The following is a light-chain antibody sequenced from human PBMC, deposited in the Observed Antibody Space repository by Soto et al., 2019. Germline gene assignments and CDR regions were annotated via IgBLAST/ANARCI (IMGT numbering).Light chain of an antibody. CDR1: SSDVVTYKY. J-gene: IGLJ2*01. V-gene: IGLV2-14*01. CDR3: CSYAGSTTRVV. CDR2: EVS. Sequence: QSVLTQPASVSGSPGQSIAISCTGTSSDVVTYKYVSWYQQHPGKPPKLMIYEVSIRPSGVSDRFSGSKSGNTASLTISGLRPEDEAYYYCCSYAGSTTRVVFGGGTKLTVL.